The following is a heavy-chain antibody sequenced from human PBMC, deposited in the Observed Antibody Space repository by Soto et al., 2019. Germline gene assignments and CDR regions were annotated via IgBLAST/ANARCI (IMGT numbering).Heavy chain of an antibody. D-gene: IGHD2-15*01. CDR3: ARRVAGTRSYYYYYGMDV. Sequence: SETLSLTCTVSGGSISSGVYYWSWIRQHPEKGLEWIGYIYYSGSTYYNPSLKSRVTISVDTSKDQFSLKLSSVTAADTAVYYCARRVAGTRSYYYYYGMDVWGQGTTVTVSS. CDR1: GGSISSGVYY. V-gene: IGHV4-31*03. J-gene: IGHJ6*02. CDR2: IYYSGST.